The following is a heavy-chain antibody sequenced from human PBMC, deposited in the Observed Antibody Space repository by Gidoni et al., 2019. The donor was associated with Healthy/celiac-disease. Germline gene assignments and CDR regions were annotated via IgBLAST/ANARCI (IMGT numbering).Heavy chain of an antibody. Sequence: QLQLVQSGAEVKKPGSSVKVSCKTSGGTFRSYAIRWVRQAPGQGLEWMGGIIPIFGTANYAQKFQGRVTITAYESTSTAYMELSSLRSEDTAVYYCARVLQLWYYNWFDPWGQGTLVTVSS. V-gene: IGHV1-69*01. CDR2: IIPIFGTA. J-gene: IGHJ5*02. D-gene: IGHD5-18*01. CDR3: ARVLQLWYYNWFDP. CDR1: GGTFRSYA.